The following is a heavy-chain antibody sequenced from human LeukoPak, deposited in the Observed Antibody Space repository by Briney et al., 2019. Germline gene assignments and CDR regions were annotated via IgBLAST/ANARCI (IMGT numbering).Heavy chain of an antibody. CDR1: GGSFSGYY. CDR3: ASACSSTSCYLYNWFDP. Sequence: PSETLSLTCAVYGGSFSGYYWSWIRQPPGKGLEWIGEINHSGSTNYNPSLKSRVTISVDTSKNQFSLKLSSVTAADTAVYYCASACSSTSCYLYNWFDPWGQGTLVTVSS. V-gene: IGHV4-34*01. D-gene: IGHD2-2*01. J-gene: IGHJ5*02. CDR2: INHSGST.